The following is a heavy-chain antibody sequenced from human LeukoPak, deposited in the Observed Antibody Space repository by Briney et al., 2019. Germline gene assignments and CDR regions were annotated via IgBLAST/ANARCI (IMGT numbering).Heavy chain of an antibody. V-gene: IGHV4-59*01. Sequence: SETLSLTCTVSGGSISSYYWSWTRQFPGKGLEWIGYIHYSGSINYNPSLKGRVTMSIDTSKNQFSLNLTSVTAGDTAVYYCARDTSGWYFNLWGRGTLVTVSS. CDR2: IHYSGSI. D-gene: IGHD6-19*01. CDR3: ARDTSGWYFNL. J-gene: IGHJ2*01. CDR1: GGSISSYY.